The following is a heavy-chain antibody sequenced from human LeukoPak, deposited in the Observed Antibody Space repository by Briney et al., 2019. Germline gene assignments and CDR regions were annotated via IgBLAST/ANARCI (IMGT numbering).Heavy chain of an antibody. Sequence: SETLSLTCTVSGGSISRHYWNWIRQPPGKGLEWIGYISESGSTNYNPSLKSRVSMSVDLSKNQFSLKVNSVTAADTAVYYCASGGHHYDSSGFHWFDPWGQGAPVTVSS. CDR2: ISESGST. V-gene: IGHV4-4*08. CDR3: ASGGHHYDSSGFHWFDP. D-gene: IGHD3-22*01. J-gene: IGHJ5*02. CDR1: GGSISRHY.